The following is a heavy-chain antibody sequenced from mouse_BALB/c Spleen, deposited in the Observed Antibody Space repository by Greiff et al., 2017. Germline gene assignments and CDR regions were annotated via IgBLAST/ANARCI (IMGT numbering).Heavy chain of an antibody. CDR3: ARLHGYDDGGYAMDY. CDR2: ISYSGST. V-gene: IGHV3-2*02. CDR1: GYSITSDYA. J-gene: IGHJ4*01. Sequence: EVQRVESGPGLVKPSQSLSLTCTVTGYSITSDYAWNWIRQFPGNKLEWMGYISYSGSTSYNPSLKSRISITRDTSKNQFFLQLNSVTTEDTATYYCARLHGYDDGGYAMDYWGQGTSVTVSS. D-gene: IGHD2-2*01.